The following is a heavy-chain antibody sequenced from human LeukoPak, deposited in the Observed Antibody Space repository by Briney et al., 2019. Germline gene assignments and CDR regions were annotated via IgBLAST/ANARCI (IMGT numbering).Heavy chain of an antibody. Sequence: PSQTLSLSCTVSGDSISSTDYYWSWSRQPPGNGLEWIGYIYNNGGTHYNPSLKSRVTISLYTSKSQFSLKLSSVTAADTAVYYCARVRPRHCSSTICRAHFDYWGQGTLVTVPS. J-gene: IGHJ4*02. V-gene: IGHV4-30-4*01. CDR3: ARVRPRHCSSTICRAHFDY. CDR2: IYNNGGT. CDR1: GDSISSTDYY. D-gene: IGHD2-2*01.